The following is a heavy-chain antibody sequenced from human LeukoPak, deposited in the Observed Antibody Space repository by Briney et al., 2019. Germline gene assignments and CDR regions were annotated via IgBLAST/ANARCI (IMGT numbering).Heavy chain of an antibody. V-gene: IGHV3-48*03. D-gene: IGHD5-12*01. Sequence: GGSLRLSCAASGFTFSSYEMNWVRQAPGKGLEWVSYITSSSSTIFYADSVKGRFTISRDNAKKSLYLQMNSLRAEDTAVYYCARDDKWLRGNFDYWGQGTLVTVSS. CDR3: ARDDKWLRGNFDY. CDR2: ITSSSSTI. CDR1: GFTFSSYE. J-gene: IGHJ4*02.